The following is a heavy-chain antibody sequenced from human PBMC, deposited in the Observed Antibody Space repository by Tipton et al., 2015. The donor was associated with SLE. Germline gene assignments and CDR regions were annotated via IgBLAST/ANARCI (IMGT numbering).Heavy chain of an antibody. Sequence: SLRLSCAASGFTFSRSWMSWVRQAPGKGLEWISQISTSGVTPYYADSVGGRFTISRDNVKNSLSLQMNSLRADDTGVYYCARISSGSYCLDFWGQGTLVTVSS. D-gene: IGHD3-10*01. V-gene: IGHV3-48*03. CDR1: GFTFSRSW. CDR3: ARISSGSYCLDF. CDR2: ISTSGVTP. J-gene: IGHJ4*02.